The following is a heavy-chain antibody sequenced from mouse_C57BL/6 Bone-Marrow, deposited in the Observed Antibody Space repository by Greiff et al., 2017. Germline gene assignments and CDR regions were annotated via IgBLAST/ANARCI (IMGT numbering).Heavy chain of an antibody. CDR1: GFSLSTFGMG. D-gene: IGHD1-1*01. CDR2: IWWDDDT. Sequence: QVTLKVSGPGILQPSQTLSLTCSFSGFSLSTFGMGVGWIRQPSGKGLEWLAHIWWDDDTYSTPALKRRLTISKATPQNQVLHKNANVNAADTATYYCTRMVLYYDSSSHGAMDDWGQGTSVTVSS. J-gene: IGHJ4*01. V-gene: IGHV8-8*01. CDR3: TRMVLYYDSSSHGAMDD.